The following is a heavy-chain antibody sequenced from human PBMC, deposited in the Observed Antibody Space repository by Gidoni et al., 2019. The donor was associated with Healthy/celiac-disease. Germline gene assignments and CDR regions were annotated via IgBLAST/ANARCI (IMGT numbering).Heavy chain of an antibody. CDR3: ARRANWNYVGGNWFDP. CDR2: ISPILGTA. Sequence: QVQLVQPGAEVKKPGSSVKVSCKASGCTFSSYAISGVRPAPGQGREWMGGISPILGTANNAQKFEGRVTITADESTSTAYMELSSLRSEDTAVYYCARRANWNYVGGNWFDPWGQGTLVTVSS. V-gene: IGHV1-69*01. CDR1: GCTFSSYA. J-gene: IGHJ5*02. D-gene: IGHD1-7*01.